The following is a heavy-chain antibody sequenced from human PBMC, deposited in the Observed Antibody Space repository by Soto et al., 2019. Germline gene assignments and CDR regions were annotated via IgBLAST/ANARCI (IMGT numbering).Heavy chain of an antibody. D-gene: IGHD2-2*01. CDR2: IIPVLGIA. CDR3: ATGPAGYCLTTSCYSYFQH. CDR1: GGTFSSYP. Sequence: QVQLVQSGAEVKKPGSSVKVSCKASGGTFSSYPISWVRQAPGQGLEWMGRIIPVLGIANYAQKFQARVTITADKPISTAYMELASLRSEDTAVYYWATGPAGYCLTTSCYSYFQHWGQGTLVTVSS. V-gene: IGHV1-69*02. J-gene: IGHJ1*01.